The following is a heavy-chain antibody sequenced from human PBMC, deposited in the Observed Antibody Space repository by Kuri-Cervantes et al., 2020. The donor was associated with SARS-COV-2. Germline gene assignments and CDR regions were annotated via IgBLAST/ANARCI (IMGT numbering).Heavy chain of an antibody. Sequence: ESLKISCAVYGGSFSGYYWSWIRQPPGKGLEWIGEINHSGSTNYNPSLKSRVTISVDTSKNQFSLKLSSVTAADTAVYYCARVRSLGDPVNFDYWGQGTLVTVSS. J-gene: IGHJ4*02. CDR3: ARVRSLGDPVNFDY. D-gene: IGHD2-21*01. CDR2: INHSGST. V-gene: IGHV4-34*01. CDR1: GGSFSGYY.